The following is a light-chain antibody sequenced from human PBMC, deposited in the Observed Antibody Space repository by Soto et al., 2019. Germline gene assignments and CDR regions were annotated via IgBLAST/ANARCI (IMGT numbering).Light chain of an antibody. CDR1: QSISSY. Sequence: DIQMTQSPSSLSASVGDRVIITCRASQSISSYLSWYQQKPGKAPNLLIYAASSLQSGVPSRFSGRGSGTDFTLTISSLQPEDFATYYCQQSYSTLPTFGQGTKLEIK. CDR2: AAS. CDR3: QQSYSTLPT. J-gene: IGKJ2*01. V-gene: IGKV1-39*01.